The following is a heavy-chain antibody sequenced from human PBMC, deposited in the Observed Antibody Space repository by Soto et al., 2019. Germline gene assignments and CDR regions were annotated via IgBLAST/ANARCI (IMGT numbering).Heavy chain of an antibody. CDR2: IYHSGST. D-gene: IGHD6-19*01. V-gene: IGHV4-30-2*01. J-gene: IGHJ4*02. CDR3: ASAGGLGAVAADY. Sequence: QLQLQESGSGLVKPSQTLSLTCAVSGGSISSGGYSWSWIRQPPGKGLEWIGYIYHSGSTYYNPSLTRRVTISVDRSKNQFSRKLSSVTAADTAVYYCASAGGLGAVAADYWGQGTLVTGSS. CDR1: GGSISSGGYS.